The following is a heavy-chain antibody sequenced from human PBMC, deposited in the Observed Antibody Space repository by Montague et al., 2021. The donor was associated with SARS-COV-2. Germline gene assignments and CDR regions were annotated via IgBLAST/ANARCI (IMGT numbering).Heavy chain of an antibody. Sequence: SETLSLTCTVSGGSISSTTYRWGWIRQPPGKGLEWIGFISYSGTTFYNPSLKSRISMSVDTPKSQFSLNLTSATAAATAVYYCARHYGSSLDSWGQGILVAVSS. CDR2: ISYSGTT. CDR1: GGSISSTTYR. D-gene: IGHD4-17*01. CDR3: ARHYGSSLDS. V-gene: IGHV4-39*01. J-gene: IGHJ4*02.